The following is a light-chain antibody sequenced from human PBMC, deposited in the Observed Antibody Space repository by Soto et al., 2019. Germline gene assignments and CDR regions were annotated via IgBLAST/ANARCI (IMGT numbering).Light chain of an antibody. Sequence: LQIRHSPPSQSASVGDRVTLTCRASESISRWLAWFQQTPGKATNLLNYDASSLQSGVPSRFSGSGSGTDFTLTISSLQPEDFVTYYCQQYNDYSTFGQGTKVAIK. V-gene: IGKV1-5*01. CDR1: ESISRW. J-gene: IGKJ1*01. CDR3: QQYNDYST. CDR2: DAS.